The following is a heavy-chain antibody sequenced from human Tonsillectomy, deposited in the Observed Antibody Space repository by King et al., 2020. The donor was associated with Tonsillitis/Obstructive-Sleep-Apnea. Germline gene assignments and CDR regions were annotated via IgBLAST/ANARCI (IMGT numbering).Heavy chain of an antibody. CDR2: IYTSEST. Sequence: QLQESGPGLVKPSETLSLTCTVSGGSISSYYWSWIRQPAGKGLEWIGRIYTSESTNYNPSLKSRVTMSVDTYKNQFSLKLSSVTAADTAVYYCARVHYYYRLHTLDIWGQGTMVTVSS. V-gene: IGHV4-4*07. J-gene: IGHJ3*02. CDR3: ARVHYYYRLHTLDI. D-gene: IGHD3-10*01. CDR1: GGSISSYY.